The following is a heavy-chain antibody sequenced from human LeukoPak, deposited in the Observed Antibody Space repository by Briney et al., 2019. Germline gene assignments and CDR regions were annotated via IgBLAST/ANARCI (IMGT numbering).Heavy chain of an antibody. V-gene: IGHV3-21*01. CDR2: ISSSSSYI. D-gene: IGHD2-2*01. J-gene: IGHJ4*02. CDR3: ARDFGLVIVPAATAFDY. Sequence: PGGSLSFSVPASGFTFSSYGMNWFRQAPGKGLKWFSSISSSSSYIYYADSVKGRFTISRDNAKNSLYLQMNSLRAEDTAVYYCARDFGLVIVPAATAFDYWGQGTLVTVSS. CDR1: GFTFSSYG.